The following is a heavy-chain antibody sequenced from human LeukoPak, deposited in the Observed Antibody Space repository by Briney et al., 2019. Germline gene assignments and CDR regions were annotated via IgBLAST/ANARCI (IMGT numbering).Heavy chain of an antibody. V-gene: IGHV3-66*01. CDR3: ARDPSYYDSSGP. Sequence: GGSLRLSCAASGFTVSSNYMSWVRRAPGKGLEWVSVIYSGGSTYYADSVKGRFTISRDNSKNTLYLQMNSLRAEDTAVYYCARDPSYYDSSGPWGQGTLVTVSS. J-gene: IGHJ5*02. D-gene: IGHD3-22*01. CDR2: IYSGGST. CDR1: GFTVSSNY.